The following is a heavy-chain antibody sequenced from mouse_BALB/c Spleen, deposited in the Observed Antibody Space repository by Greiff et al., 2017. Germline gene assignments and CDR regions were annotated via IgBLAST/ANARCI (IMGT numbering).Heavy chain of an antibody. CDR2: ISYSGST. CDR3: ARNYGNAMDY. J-gene: IGHJ4*01. Sequence: VQLKESGPGLVKPSQSLSLTCTVTGYSITSDYAWNWIRQFPGNKLEWMGYISYSGSTSYNPSLKSRISITRDTSKNQFFLQLNSVTTEDTATYYCARNYGNAMDYWGQGTSVTVSS. CDR1: GYSITSDYA. D-gene: IGHD1-2*01. V-gene: IGHV3-2*02.